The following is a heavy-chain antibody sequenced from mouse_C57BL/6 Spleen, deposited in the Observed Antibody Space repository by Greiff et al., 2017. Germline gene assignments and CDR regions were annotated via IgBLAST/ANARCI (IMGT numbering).Heavy chain of an antibody. J-gene: IGHJ2*01. D-gene: IGHD1-1*01. CDR3: ARKNLPITTVFDY. V-gene: IGHV5-6*01. Sequence: EVMLVESGGDLVKPGGSLKLSCAASGFTFSSYGMSWVRQTPDKRLEWVATISSGGSYTYYPDSVKGRFTISRDNAKNTVYLQMSSLKSEDTAMYYCARKNLPITTVFDYWGEGTTLTVSS. CDR1: GFTFSSYG. CDR2: ISSGGSYT.